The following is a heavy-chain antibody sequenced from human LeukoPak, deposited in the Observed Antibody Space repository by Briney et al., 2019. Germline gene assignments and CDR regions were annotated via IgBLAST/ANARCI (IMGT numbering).Heavy chain of an antibody. J-gene: IGHJ4*02. CDR2: IYSGGST. Sequence: GGSLRLSCAASGFTVSSNYMSWVRQAPGKGLEWVSVIYSGGSTYYADSVKGRFTISRDNSKNTLYLQMNSLRAEDTAVYYCARDGPYYDVLTGYPPFDYWGQGTLVTVSS. CDR3: ARDGPYYDVLTGYPPFDY. D-gene: IGHD3-9*01. CDR1: GFTVSSNY. V-gene: IGHV3-66*01.